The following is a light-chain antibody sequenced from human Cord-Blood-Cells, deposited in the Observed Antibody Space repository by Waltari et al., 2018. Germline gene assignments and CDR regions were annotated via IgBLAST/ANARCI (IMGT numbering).Light chain of an antibody. Sequence: QSALTQPRSVSGSPGQSVTISCTGTSSDVGGYNHVSWYQQHPGKAPKLMIYDVSKRPSGVPDRFSGSKSGNTASLTISGLQAEDEADYYCCSYAGSYTFEDVVFGGGTKLTVL. J-gene: IGLJ2*01. CDR1: SSDVGGYNH. CDR3: CSYAGSYTFEDVV. V-gene: IGLV2-11*01. CDR2: DVS.